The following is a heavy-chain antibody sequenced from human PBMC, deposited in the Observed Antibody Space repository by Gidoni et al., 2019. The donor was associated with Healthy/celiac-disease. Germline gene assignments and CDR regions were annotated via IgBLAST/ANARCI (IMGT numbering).Heavy chain of an antibody. D-gene: IGHD6-13*01. CDR2: ISSSSSYI. CDR1: GFTFSSYS. CDR3: ARDRLRIAAAGTSVAFDI. Sequence: EVQLVESGGGLVKPGGSLRLSCAASGFTFSSYSMNWVRHAPGKGLEWVSSISSSSSYIYYADSVKGRFTISRDNAKIALYLQMNSLRAEDTAVYYCARDRLRIAAAGTSVAFDIWGQGTMVTVSS. V-gene: IGHV3-21*01. J-gene: IGHJ3*02.